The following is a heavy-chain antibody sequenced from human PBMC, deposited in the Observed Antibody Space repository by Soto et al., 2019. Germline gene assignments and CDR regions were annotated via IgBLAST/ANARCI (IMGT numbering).Heavy chain of an antibody. CDR1: GFRFNFYA. CDR3: VRDSGANYGTFWYFDL. D-gene: IGHD5-18*01. J-gene: IGHJ2*01. CDR2: ISNDGSSE. V-gene: IGHV3-30-3*01. Sequence: QVQLVESGGGVVQPGRSLRISCADTGFRFNFYAMYWVRQAPGKGLEWVAMISNDGSSENYADPVSGRFIISRDNSKKTLFLQMNSLSPEDTATYYCVRDSGANYGTFWYFDLWGRGHLVTVSS.